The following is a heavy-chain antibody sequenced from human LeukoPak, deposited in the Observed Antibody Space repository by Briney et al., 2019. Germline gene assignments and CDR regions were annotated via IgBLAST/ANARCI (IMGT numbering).Heavy chain of an antibody. CDR1: GFTFSSYS. J-gene: IGHJ4*02. Sequence: GGSLRLSCAASGFTFSSYSMNWVRQAPGKGLEWVSSISSSSSYIYYADSVKGRFTISRDNSKNTLYLQMNSLRAEDTAVYYCAKDPRENDYGDYRDYWGQGTLVTVSS. D-gene: IGHD4-17*01. CDR2: ISSSSSYI. V-gene: IGHV3-21*04. CDR3: AKDPRENDYGDYRDY.